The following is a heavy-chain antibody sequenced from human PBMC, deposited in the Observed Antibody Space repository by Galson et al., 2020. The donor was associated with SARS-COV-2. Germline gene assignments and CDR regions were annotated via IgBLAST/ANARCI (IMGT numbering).Heavy chain of an antibody. V-gene: IGHV4-31*03. Sequence: SETLSLTCTVSGGSISSGGYYWSWIRQHPGKGLEWIGYIYYSGSTYYNPSLKSRVTISVDTSKNQFSLKLSSVTAADTAVYYCAREKGRLRFNGMDVWGQGTTVTVSS. CDR3: AREKGRLRFNGMDV. J-gene: IGHJ6*02. CDR1: GGSISSGGYY. CDR2: IYYSGST. D-gene: IGHD5-12*01.